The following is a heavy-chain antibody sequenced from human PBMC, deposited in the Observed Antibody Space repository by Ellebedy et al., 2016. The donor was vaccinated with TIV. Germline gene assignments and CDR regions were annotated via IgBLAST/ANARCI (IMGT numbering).Heavy chain of an antibody. CDR1: GGSISSSNW. V-gene: IGHV4-4*02. D-gene: IGHD6-19*01. Sequence: GSLRLXCAVSGGSISSSNWWSWVRQPPGKGLEWIGEIYHSGSTNYNPSLKSRVTISVDTSKNQFSLKLSSVTAADTAVYYCARGLSAAVAGINWFDPWGQGTLVTVSS. CDR2: IYHSGST. J-gene: IGHJ5*02. CDR3: ARGLSAAVAGINWFDP.